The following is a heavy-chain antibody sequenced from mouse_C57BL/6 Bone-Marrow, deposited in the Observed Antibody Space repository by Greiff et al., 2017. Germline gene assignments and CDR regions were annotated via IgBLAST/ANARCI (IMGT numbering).Heavy chain of an antibody. CDR3: ARRGYYSNYHYAMDY. Sequence: VKLMESGPGLVQPSQSLSITCTVSGFSLTSYGVHWVRQSPGKGLEWLGVIWSGGSTDYNAAFISRLSNSKGNSKRQVFFKMNSLQADDTAINYWARRGYYSNYHYAMDYWGQGTSVTVSS. CDR2: IWSGGST. CDR1: GFSLTSYG. D-gene: IGHD2-5*01. V-gene: IGHV2-2*01. J-gene: IGHJ4*01.